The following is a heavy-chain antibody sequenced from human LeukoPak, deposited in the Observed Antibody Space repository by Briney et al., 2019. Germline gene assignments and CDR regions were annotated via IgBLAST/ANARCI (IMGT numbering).Heavy chain of an antibody. D-gene: IGHD1-26*01. CDR2: IDWDDDK. CDR3: ARSHSGSYQTDYFDY. CDR1: GFSLSTSGMC. J-gene: IGHJ4*02. Sequence: SGPALVKPTQTLTLTCTFSGFSLSTSGMCVSWIRQPPGKALEWLALIDWDDDKYYSTSLKTRLTISKDTSKNQVVLTMTNMDPVDTATYYCARSHSGSYQTDYFDYWGQGTLVTVSS. V-gene: IGHV2-70*01.